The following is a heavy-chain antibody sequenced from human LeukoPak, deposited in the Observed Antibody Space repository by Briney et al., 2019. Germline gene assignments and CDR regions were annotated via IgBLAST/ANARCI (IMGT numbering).Heavy chain of an antibody. J-gene: IGHJ5*02. V-gene: IGHV4-30-4*01. D-gene: IGHD3-22*01. CDR3: ARGDYNDGAGYLDH. CDR2: IYYNGIT. CDR1: GGSIFSGDYY. Sequence: SQTLSLTCPVSGGSIFSGDYYWNWIRQPPGKGLEWIGYIYYNGITYYNPSLESRVTISVDTSKNQFSLKLSSVTAADTAVYYCARGDYNDGAGYLDHWGQGTLVPVSS.